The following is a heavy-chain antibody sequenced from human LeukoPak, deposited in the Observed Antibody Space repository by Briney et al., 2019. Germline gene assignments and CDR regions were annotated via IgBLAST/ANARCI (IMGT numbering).Heavy chain of an antibody. CDR1: GFTFSTYA. J-gene: IGHJ4*02. CDR2: ISGSGGST. Sequence: GGSLRLSCEASGFTFSTYAMSWVRQAPGKGLEWVSAISGSGGSTYYADSVKGRFTISRDNSKNTLYLQMNSLRAEDTAVYYCANPGSDIVVGYWGQGTLVTVSS. D-gene: IGHD2-2*01. V-gene: IGHV3-23*01. CDR3: ANPGSDIVVGY.